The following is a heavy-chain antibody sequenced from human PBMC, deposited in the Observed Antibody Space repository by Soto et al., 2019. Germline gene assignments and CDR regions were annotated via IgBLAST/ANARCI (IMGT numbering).Heavy chain of an antibody. CDR3: ARGVGSSPPRY. J-gene: IGHJ4*02. CDR1: GGSISVYY. D-gene: IGHD1-26*01. CDR2: IYASGSP. Sequence: QVQLQESGPGQVKPSETLSLTCTISGGSISVYYWSWVRQPPGHELEWIGYIYASGSPYYNPSLRSRLTISADTPKNQISLKLTSPTAADTAVYYCARGVGSSPPRYWGRGTLVTVSS. V-gene: IGHV4-59*01.